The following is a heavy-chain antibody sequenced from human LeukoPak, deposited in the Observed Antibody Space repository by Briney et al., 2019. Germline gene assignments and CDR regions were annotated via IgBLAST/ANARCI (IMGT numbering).Heavy chain of an antibody. Sequence: PGGSLRLSCAASGFTFSSYAMHWVRQAPGKGLGWVAVISYDGRNKYYADSVKGRFTISRDNSKNTLYLQMNSLRAEDTAVYYCARVEWELLRSLDYWGQGTLVTVSS. CDR1: GFTFSSYA. V-gene: IGHV3-30*04. D-gene: IGHD1-26*01. J-gene: IGHJ4*02. CDR3: ARVEWELLRSLDY. CDR2: ISYDGRNK.